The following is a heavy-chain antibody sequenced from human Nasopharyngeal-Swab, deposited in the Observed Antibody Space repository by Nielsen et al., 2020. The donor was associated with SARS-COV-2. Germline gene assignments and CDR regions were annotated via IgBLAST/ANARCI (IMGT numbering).Heavy chain of an antibody. D-gene: IGHD6-6*01. CDR2: IDAGGANT. CDR3: AKSHGEYSSSFGAFDI. CDR1: GFTFSTYA. J-gene: IGHJ3*02. Sequence: GESLKISCAASGFTFSTYAMTWVRQAPGKGLEWVSTIDAGGANTFYADSVKGRFTISRDNSKNTLYLQMNSLRAEDTAVYYCAKSHGEYSSSFGAFDIWGQGTMVTVSS. V-gene: IGHV3-23*01.